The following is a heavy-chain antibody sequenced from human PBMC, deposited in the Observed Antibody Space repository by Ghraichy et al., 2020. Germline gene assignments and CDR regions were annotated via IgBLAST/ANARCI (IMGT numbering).Heavy chain of an antibody. V-gene: IGHV3-48*03. CDR1: GFSFGNYE. D-gene: IGHD2-21*01. CDR3: ARGTGCSGGYCWEWEFDP. CDR2: INNGGDTI. Sequence: GESLNISCAGSGFSFGNYEMNWVRQAPEKGLELISYINNGGDTIYYADFVKGRFTISRDNAKNSLYLQMNSLRADDTAIYYCARGTGCSGGYCWEWEFDPWGQGTLVTVSS. J-gene: IGHJ5*02.